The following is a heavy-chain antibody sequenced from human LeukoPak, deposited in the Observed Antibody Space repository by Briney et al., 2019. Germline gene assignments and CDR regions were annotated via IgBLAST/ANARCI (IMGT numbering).Heavy chain of an antibody. V-gene: IGHV1-69*01. CDR2: IIPIFGTA. Sequence: SVKVSCKASGGTFSSYAISWVRQAPGQGVEWMGGIIPIFGTANYAQKFQGRVTITADESTSTAYMELSSLRSEDTAVYYCARACGPAGGYFDYWGQGTLVTVSS. D-gene: IGHD3-16*01. J-gene: IGHJ4*02. CDR1: GGTFSSYA. CDR3: ARACGPAGGYFDY.